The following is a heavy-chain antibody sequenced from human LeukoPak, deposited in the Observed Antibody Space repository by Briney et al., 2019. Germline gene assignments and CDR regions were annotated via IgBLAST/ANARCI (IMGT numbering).Heavy chain of an antibody. D-gene: IGHD1-26*01. Sequence: GESLRLSCVASGFTYSNSWMNWVRQAPGKGLEWVANIKPDGSEKYYVDSVKGRFTISRDNADNLLYLQMNSLRVEDTAVYFCTRVSILEVEDYWGQGTLVTVSS. CDR3: TRVSILEVEDY. CDR1: GFTYSNSW. V-gene: IGHV3-7*01. J-gene: IGHJ4*02. CDR2: IKPDGSEK.